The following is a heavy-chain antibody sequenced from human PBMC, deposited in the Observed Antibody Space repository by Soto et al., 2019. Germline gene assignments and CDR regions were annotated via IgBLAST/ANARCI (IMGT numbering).Heavy chain of an antibody. J-gene: IGHJ6*02. CDR2: IRSKANNYAT. CDR3: TRHRAYCVSTSCYGDYYFYGMDV. Sequence: EVQLVESGGGLVQPGGSLKVSCVASGFTFSGSAMHWVRQAPGKGLEWVGRIRSKANNYATAYPASLKGRFTISRDDSKNATFLQMNSLKTEDTAVYYCTRHRAYCVSTSCYGDYYFYGMDVWGQGTTVTVSS. CDR1: GFTFSGSA. D-gene: IGHD2-2*01. V-gene: IGHV3-73*02.